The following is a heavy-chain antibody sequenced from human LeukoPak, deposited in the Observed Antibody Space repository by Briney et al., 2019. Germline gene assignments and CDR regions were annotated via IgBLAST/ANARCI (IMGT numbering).Heavy chain of an antibody. CDR2: IYYSGST. CDR1: GGSISSGDYY. CDR3: ARGTVVVVITSFDP. J-gene: IGHJ5*02. V-gene: IGHV4-30-4*08. D-gene: IGHD3-22*01. Sequence: SETLSLTCTDSGGSISSGDYYWSWIRQPPGKGLEWIGYIYYSGSTYYNPSLKSRVTISVDTSKNQFSLKLSSVTAADTAVYYCARGTVVVVITSFDPWGQGTLVTVSS.